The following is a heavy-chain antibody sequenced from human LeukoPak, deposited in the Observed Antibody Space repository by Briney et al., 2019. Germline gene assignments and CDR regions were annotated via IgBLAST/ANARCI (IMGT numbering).Heavy chain of an antibody. CDR3: ARRRKLKGSIAVAAGDAFDI. D-gene: IGHD6-19*01. Sequence: LETLSLTCTVSGDSITDYSWNWIRQPPGKGLEWIGYIYFSGGTNYTPSLKSRVTISVDTSKTQFSLNLNYATVADTAVYYCARRRKLKGSIAVAAGDAFDIWGQGTMVTVSS. CDR1: GDSITDYS. V-gene: IGHV4-59*08. J-gene: IGHJ3*02. CDR2: IYFSGGT.